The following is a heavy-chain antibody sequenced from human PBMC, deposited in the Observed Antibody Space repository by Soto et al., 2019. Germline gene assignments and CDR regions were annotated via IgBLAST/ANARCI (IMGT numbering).Heavy chain of an antibody. CDR3: VVGMFRGVIDY. V-gene: IGHV3-66*01. CDR1: GFTVSSNY. Sequence: GGSLRLSCAASGFTVSSNYMSWVRQAPGKGLEWVSVIYSGGSTYYADSVKGRFTIARHNSKNTLYLQMNSLRAEDTAVYYCVVGMFRGVIDYWGQGTLVTVSS. D-gene: IGHD3-10*01. J-gene: IGHJ4*02. CDR2: IYSGGST.